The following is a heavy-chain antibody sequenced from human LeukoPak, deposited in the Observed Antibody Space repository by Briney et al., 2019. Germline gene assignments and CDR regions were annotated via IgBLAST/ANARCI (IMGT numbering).Heavy chain of an antibody. Sequence: NASETLSLTCTVSAGSFISSSHHWGWIRQSPGKGLEWIGTVYYGRTTYYNPSLDGRVTISLDTSANHFSLQLNSVTAADTAVYYCVRHDGRGGATMGAFDSWGQGSLVTVSS. J-gene: IGHJ5*01. CDR2: VYYGRTT. CDR1: AGSFISSSHH. D-gene: IGHD5-12*01. V-gene: IGHV4-39*01. CDR3: VRHDGRGGATMGAFDS.